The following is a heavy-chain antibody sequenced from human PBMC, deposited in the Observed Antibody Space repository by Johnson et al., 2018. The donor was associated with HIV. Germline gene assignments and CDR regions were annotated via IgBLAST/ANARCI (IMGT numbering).Heavy chain of an antibody. CDR1: GFTFSSYA. J-gene: IGHJ3*02. CDR2: ISYDGSNK. D-gene: IGHD3-9*01. V-gene: IGHV3-30*04. Sequence: QVQLVESGGGVVQPGRSLRLSCAASGFTFSSYAMHWVRQAPGKGLEWVAVISYDGSNKSYADSVKGRFTISSDNSKNTLYLQMNSLRAGDTAVYDCASDRYPRRYFDWLFDAFDIWGQGTMVTVSS. CDR3: ASDRYPRRYFDWLFDAFDI.